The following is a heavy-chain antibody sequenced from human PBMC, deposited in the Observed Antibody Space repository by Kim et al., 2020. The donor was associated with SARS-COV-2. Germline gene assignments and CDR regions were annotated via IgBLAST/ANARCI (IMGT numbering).Heavy chain of an antibody. Sequence: ASVKVSCKASGYTFTSYYMHWVRQAPGQGLEWMGIINPSGGSTSYAQKFQGRVTMTRDTSTSTVYMELSSLRSEDTAVYYCAREESDSSGYYYGAYAFDIWGQGTMVTVSS. CDR1: GYTFTSYY. CDR3: AREESDSSGYYYGAYAFDI. V-gene: IGHV1-46*01. D-gene: IGHD3-22*01. CDR2: INPSGGST. J-gene: IGHJ3*02.